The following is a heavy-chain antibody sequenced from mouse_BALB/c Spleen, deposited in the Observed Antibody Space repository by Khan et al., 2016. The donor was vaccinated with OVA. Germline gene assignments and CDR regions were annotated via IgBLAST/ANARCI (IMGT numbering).Heavy chain of an antibody. CDR2: INPHIGET. CDR1: GYSFTGYF. J-gene: IGHJ2*01. Sequence: SGPELVKPGASVKISCKASGYSFTGYFMNWVMQSHGKSLEWIGRINPHIGETFYNQKFKGKAILTVDESSSTVHMELRSLASEDSAVYYCARKNGSDFDYWGQGTTLTVSS. CDR3: ARKNGSDFDY. V-gene: IGHV1-20*02. D-gene: IGHD1-1*01.